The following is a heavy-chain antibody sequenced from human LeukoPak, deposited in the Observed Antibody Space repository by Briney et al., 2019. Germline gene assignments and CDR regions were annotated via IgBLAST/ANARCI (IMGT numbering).Heavy chain of an antibody. D-gene: IGHD6-13*01. CDR3: ARATGIAAAEDWFDP. Sequence: ASVKVSCKASGYTFTSYGISWVRQAPGQGLEWMGWISAYNGNTNYAQKLQGRVTMTTDTSTSTAYMELRSLRSDDTAVYYCARATGIAAAEDWFDPWGQGTLVTVSS. CDR2: ISAYNGNT. J-gene: IGHJ5*02. CDR1: GYTFTSYG. V-gene: IGHV1-18*01.